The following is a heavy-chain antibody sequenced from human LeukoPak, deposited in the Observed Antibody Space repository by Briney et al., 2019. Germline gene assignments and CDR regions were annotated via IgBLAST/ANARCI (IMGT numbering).Heavy chain of an antibody. CDR3: SRSAYYDGSGNYYDY. CDR2: ISDGGSTT. D-gene: IGHD3-22*01. J-gene: IGHJ4*02. CDR1: GFTFSSYW. Sequence: GGSLRLSCAASGFTFSSYWMHWVRQAPGKGLVWVSRISDGGSTTTYADSVKGRFTISRDNAKNTLYLQMSGLRAEDTAVYYCSRSAYYDGSGNYYDYWGQGTLVTVSS. V-gene: IGHV3-74*01.